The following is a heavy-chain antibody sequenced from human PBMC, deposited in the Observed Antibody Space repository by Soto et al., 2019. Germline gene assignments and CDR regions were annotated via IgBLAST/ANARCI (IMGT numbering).Heavy chain of an antibody. Sequence: GGSLRLSCAASGFTFSIYAINWVRQAPGKGLEWVSSITNDGDRTSYAESVKGRFTISRDNSKNTVYVQMSSLRVEDTAVYYCVRDPDDGTYTKFNYWGQGTLVTVSS. D-gene: IGHD1-26*01. CDR1: GFTFSIYA. V-gene: IGHV3-23*01. J-gene: IGHJ4*02. CDR3: VRDPDDGTYTKFNY. CDR2: ITNDGDRT.